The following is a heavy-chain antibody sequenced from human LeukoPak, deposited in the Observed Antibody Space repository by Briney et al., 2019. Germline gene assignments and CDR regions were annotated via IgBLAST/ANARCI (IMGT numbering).Heavy chain of an antibody. CDR1: GYTFASYD. CDR2: MNPNSGNT. Sequence: APVKVSCKASGYTFASYDINWVRQATGQGLEWMGWMNPNSGNTGYAQKFQGRVTMTRNTSISTAYMELSSLRSEDTAVYYCARDQGIDAFDIWGQGTMVTVSS. J-gene: IGHJ3*02. V-gene: IGHV1-8*01. CDR3: ARDQGIDAFDI.